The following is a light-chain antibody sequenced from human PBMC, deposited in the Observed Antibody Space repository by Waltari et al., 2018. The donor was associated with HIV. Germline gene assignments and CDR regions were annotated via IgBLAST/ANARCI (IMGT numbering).Light chain of an antibody. CDR3: YSIDGSGHYRV. J-gene: IGLJ2*01. CDR2: EDS. V-gene: IGLV3-10*01. Sequence: SYELTQPPSVSVSPGQTARITCSGDALPKRFSYWYQKRSGRAPVLVIYEDSTRPSGIPERFSATNSGTVATLTISGAQVDDEADYYCYSIDGSGHYRVFGGGTKLTVL. CDR1: ALPKRF.